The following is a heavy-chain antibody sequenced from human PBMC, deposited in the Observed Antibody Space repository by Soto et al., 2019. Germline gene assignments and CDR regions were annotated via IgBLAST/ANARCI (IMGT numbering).Heavy chain of an antibody. Sequence: SETLSLTCAVPGGSISSSNWWSWVRQPPGKGLEWIGEIYHSGSTNYNPSLKSRVTISVDKSKNQFSLKLSSVTAADTAVYYCARGGSVTTVTNFDYWGQGTLVTVSS. CDR3: ARGGSVTTVTNFDY. CDR1: GGSISSSNW. CDR2: IYHSGST. J-gene: IGHJ4*02. D-gene: IGHD4-17*01. V-gene: IGHV4-4*02.